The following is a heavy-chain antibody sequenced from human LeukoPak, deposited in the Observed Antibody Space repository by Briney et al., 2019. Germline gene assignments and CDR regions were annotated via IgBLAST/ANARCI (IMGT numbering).Heavy chain of an antibody. CDR2: ISNDGSRK. D-gene: IGHD2/OR15-2a*01. CDR3: ARNRAWNYFDY. CDR1: GFTFSRHG. Sequence: GRSLRLSCAPSGFTFSRHGMHWVRQAPGKGLEWVAIISNDGSRKYYAHSVEGRFTNSRDNSKNTLYLQMDSLRAEDTAVYYCARNRAWNYFDYWGQGTLVTVSS. J-gene: IGHJ4*02. V-gene: IGHV3-30*03.